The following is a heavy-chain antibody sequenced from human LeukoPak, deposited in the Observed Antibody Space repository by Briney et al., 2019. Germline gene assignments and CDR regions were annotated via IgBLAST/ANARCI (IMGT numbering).Heavy chain of an antibody. CDR1: GFTFGDYA. Sequence: GGSLRLSCTASGFTFGDYAMSWFRQAPGKGLEWVGFIRSKAYGGTTEYAASVKGRFTISRDDSKSIAYLQMNSLKPEDTAVYYCTRGYRRGYSYGLNFDYWGQGTLVTVSS. D-gene: IGHD5-18*01. CDR3: TRGYRRGYSYGLNFDY. CDR2: IRSKAYGGTT. J-gene: IGHJ4*02. V-gene: IGHV3-49*03.